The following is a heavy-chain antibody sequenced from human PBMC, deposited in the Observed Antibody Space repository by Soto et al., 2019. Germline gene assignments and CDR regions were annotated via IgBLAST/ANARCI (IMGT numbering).Heavy chain of an antibody. V-gene: IGHV4-31*03. CDR3: AARIVGAKFDP. D-gene: IGHD1-26*01. CDR1: GGSISSGGYY. Sequence: PSETLSLTCTVSGGSISSGGYYWSWIRQHPGKGLEWIGYIYYSGSTYYNPSLKSRVTISVDTSKNQFSLKLSSVTAADTAVYYCAARIVGAKFDPWGPGTLVTVSS. CDR2: IYYSGST. J-gene: IGHJ5*02.